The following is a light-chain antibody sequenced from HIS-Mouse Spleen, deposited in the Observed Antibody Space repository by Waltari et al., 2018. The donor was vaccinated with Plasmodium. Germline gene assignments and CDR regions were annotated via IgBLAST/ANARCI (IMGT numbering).Light chain of an antibody. Sequence: EIVMTQSPATLSVSPGERATLSCRASQSVSSNFAWYQQKPGQAPRLLSYGASPRATGIPARFRGSGSGTEFTLTISSLQSEDFAVYYCQQYNNWSFTFGPGTKVDIK. CDR2: GAS. CDR3: QQYNNWSFT. V-gene: IGKV3-15*01. CDR1: QSVSSN. J-gene: IGKJ3*01.